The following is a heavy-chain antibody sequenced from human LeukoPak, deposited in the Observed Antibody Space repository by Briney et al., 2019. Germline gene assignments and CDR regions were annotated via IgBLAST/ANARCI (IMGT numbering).Heavy chain of an antibody. CDR2: IYPGDSDT. CDR1: GYSFTSYW. V-gene: IGHV5-51*01. Sequence: GDSLKISCKCSGYSFTSYWIGCVRQIPGKGLEWMGIIYPGDSDTRYSPSFQGQVTISVDKSISTAYLQWGSLKASDTAMYYCARGPSALYYFDYWGQGTLVTVSS. J-gene: IGHJ4*02. CDR3: ARGPSALYYFDY.